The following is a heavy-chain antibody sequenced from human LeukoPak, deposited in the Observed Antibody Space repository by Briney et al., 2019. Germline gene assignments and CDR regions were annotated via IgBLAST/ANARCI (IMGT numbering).Heavy chain of an antibody. J-gene: IGHJ4*02. CDR3: AKRGKDSPGYYNYFDF. D-gene: IGHD3-22*01. V-gene: IGHV3-30*02. CDR2: VGYDGSEI. Sequence: GESLRLSCATSGFTFSTYGMHWVRQAPGKGREWVAFVGYDGSEIRYADSVKGRFTISRDNSKTTVHLQMGGLRGDDTAVYYCAKRGKDSPGYYNYFDFWGQGTLVTVSS. CDR1: GFTFSTYG.